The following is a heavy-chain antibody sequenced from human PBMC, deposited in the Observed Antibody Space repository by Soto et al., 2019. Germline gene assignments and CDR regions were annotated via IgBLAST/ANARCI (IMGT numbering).Heavy chain of an antibody. V-gene: IGHV3-15*01. CDR3: TTEMRHSSGWYGAFDI. CDR2: IKSQTDGGAT. D-gene: IGHD6-19*01. CDR1: GFTFSYAW. Sequence: PGGSLRLSCADSGFTFSYAWMDWVRQAPRKGLEWVGRIKSQTDGGATDYPAPVRDRFTISRDDSKNTLFLQMNSLKTEDTAVYYCTTEMRHSSGWYGAFDIWGQGTMVTVSS. J-gene: IGHJ3*02.